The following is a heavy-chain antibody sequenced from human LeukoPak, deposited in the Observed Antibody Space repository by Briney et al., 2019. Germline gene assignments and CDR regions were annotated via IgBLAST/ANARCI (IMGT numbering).Heavy chain of an antibody. CDR1: GFSFTSSW. CDR2: INSNGSST. Sequence: GGSLRLSSAAPGFSFTSSWMHWVRQAPGKGLVWVSRINSNGSSTSYADPVKGRFTISRDNAKNTLYLQMNSLRAEDTAVYYCARRGGTAMARGIDYWGQGTLVTVSS. CDR3: ARRGGTAMARGIDY. J-gene: IGHJ4*02. V-gene: IGHV3-74*01. D-gene: IGHD5-18*01.